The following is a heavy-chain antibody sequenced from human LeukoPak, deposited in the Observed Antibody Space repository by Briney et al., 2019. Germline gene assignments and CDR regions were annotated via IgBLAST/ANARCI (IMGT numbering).Heavy chain of an antibody. CDR1: GYIFSDYY. Sequence: ASVKVSCKASGYIFSDYYMHWVRQAPGQGLEWLGWINPKSGAADYAQQFRGRVTMTRDTSNNTDYMEMKRVTSDDTAVYYCARGAEAETSPLDFWGQGTLVIVS. CDR2: INPKSGAA. V-gene: IGHV1-2*02. J-gene: IGHJ4*02. CDR3: ARGAEAETSPLDF. D-gene: IGHD6-13*01.